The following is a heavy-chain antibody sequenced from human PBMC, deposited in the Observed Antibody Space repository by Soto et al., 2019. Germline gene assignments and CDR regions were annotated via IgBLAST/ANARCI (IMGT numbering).Heavy chain of an antibody. Sequence: QVQLQESGPGLVKPSETLSLTCTVSGGSISSYYWSWIRQPPGKGLEWIGYIYYSGSTNYNPSLKSRVTISVDTSKNQFSLKLSSVTAADTAVYYCARECGDGYNSLYYFDYWGQGTLVTVSS. V-gene: IGHV4-59*01. J-gene: IGHJ4*02. CDR2: IYYSGST. CDR1: GGSISSYY. CDR3: ARECGDGYNSLYYFDY. D-gene: IGHD5-12*01.